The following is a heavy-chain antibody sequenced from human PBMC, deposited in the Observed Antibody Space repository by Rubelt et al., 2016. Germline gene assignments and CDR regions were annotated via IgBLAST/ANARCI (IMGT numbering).Heavy chain of an antibody. CDR2: IYRAGDT. CDR1: GFSVSSDY. J-gene: IGHJ5*02. V-gene: IGHV3-66*01. D-gene: IGHD2-21*02. Sequence: PRGESGGGLVQPGRSLRLSCKASGFSVSSDYISWFRQAPGKGLEWVSIIYRAGDTYYADSVKGRFIISRDNSENTVYLQMNSLRGEDTAVYYCARVSGDAETWFDPWGQGSPGTVSS. CDR3: ARVSGDAETWFDP.